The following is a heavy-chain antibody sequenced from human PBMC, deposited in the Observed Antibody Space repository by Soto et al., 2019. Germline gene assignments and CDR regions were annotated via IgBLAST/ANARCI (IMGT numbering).Heavy chain of an antibody. Sequence: GGSLRLSCAASGFTFSSYSMNWVRQAPGKGLEWVSSISSSSSYIYYADSVKGRFTISRDNAKNSLYLQMNSLRAEDTAVYYCARTKYSSSESVFWFDPLGPGNPGHRLL. CDR2: ISSSSSYI. J-gene: IGHJ5*02. D-gene: IGHD6-13*01. CDR3: ARTKYSSSESVFWFDP. V-gene: IGHV3-21*01. CDR1: GFTFSSYS.